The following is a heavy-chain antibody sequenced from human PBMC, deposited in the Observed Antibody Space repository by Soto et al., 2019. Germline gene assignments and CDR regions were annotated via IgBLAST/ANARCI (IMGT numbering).Heavy chain of an antibody. Sequence: QVQLVQSGAEVKKPGASVKVSCKASGYTFTSYAMHWVRQAPGQRLEWMGWINAGNGNTKYSQKFQGRVTITRDTSASTDYMELSSLRSEDTAVYYCARSPGYSYGDYWGQGPLVTVSS. CDR1: GYTFTSYA. J-gene: IGHJ4*02. CDR2: INAGNGNT. V-gene: IGHV1-3*01. D-gene: IGHD5-18*01. CDR3: ARSPGYSYGDY.